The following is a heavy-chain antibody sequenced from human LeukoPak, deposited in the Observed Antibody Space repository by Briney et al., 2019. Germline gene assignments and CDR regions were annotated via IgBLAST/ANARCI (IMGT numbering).Heavy chain of an antibody. D-gene: IGHD3-3*02. CDR2: ISSSSSYI. V-gene: IGHV3-21*01. CDR1: GFTFSSYS. CDR3: ASPAFLEQQLGRDFFDY. Sequence: GGSLRLSCAASGFTFSSYSMNWVRQAPGKGLEWVSSISSSSSYIYYADSVKGRFTISRDNAKNSLYLQMNSLRAEDTAVYYCASPAFLEQQLGRDFFDYWGQGTLVTVSS. J-gene: IGHJ4*02.